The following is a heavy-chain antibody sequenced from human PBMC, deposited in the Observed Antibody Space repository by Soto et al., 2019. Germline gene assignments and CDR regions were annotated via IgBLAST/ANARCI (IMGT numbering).Heavy chain of an antibody. CDR2: ISYDGSNK. D-gene: IGHD2-2*01. J-gene: IGHJ4*02. CDR1: GFTFSSYT. CDR3: ARDEAVVVPAAEMAY. V-gene: IGHV3-30-3*01. Sequence: PGGSLILSCAASGFTFSSYTMHWVRQAPGKGLEWVAVISYDGSNKYYADSVKGRFTISRDNSKNTLYLQMTSLRAEDTAVYYCARDEAVVVPAAEMAYWGQGTLVTVPS.